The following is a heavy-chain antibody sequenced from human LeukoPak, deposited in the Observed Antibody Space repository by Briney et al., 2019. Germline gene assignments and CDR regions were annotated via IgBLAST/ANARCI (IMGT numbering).Heavy chain of an antibody. CDR1: GGSFSGYY. CDR3: AAGPQGWFDP. Sequence: PSETLSLTCAVYGGSFSGYYWSWIRQPPGKGLEWIGEINHSGSTNYNPSLKSRVAISVDTSKNQFSLKLSSVTAADTAVYYCAAGPQGWFDPWGQGTLVTVSS. V-gene: IGHV4-34*01. CDR2: INHSGST. J-gene: IGHJ5*02. D-gene: IGHD6-25*01.